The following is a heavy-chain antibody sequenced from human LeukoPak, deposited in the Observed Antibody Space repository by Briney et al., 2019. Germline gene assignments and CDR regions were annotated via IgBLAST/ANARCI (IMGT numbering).Heavy chain of an antibody. V-gene: IGHV4-59*01. J-gene: IGHJ3*02. CDR1: GGSFSGYY. Sequence: PSETLSLTCAVYGGSFSGYYWSWIRQPPGKGLEWIGYIYYSGSTNYNPSLKSRVTISVDTSKNQFSLKLSSVTAADTAVYYCARDCSSTSCYYDAFDIWGQGTMVTVSS. D-gene: IGHD2-2*01. CDR2: IYYSGST. CDR3: ARDCSSTSCYYDAFDI.